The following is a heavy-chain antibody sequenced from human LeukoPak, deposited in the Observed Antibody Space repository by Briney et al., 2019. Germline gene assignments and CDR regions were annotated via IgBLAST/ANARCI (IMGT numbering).Heavy chain of an antibody. Sequence: GGSLRLSCAASGFTFSSYAMHWVRQAPGKGLEWVAVISYDGSNKYYADSVKGRFTISRDNSKNTLYLQMNSLRAEDTAVYYCAKDIHTMVRSPLDYWGQGTLVTVSS. CDR2: ISYDGSNK. J-gene: IGHJ4*02. V-gene: IGHV3-30*04. CDR1: GFTFSSYA. CDR3: AKDIHTMVRSPLDY. D-gene: IGHD3-10*01.